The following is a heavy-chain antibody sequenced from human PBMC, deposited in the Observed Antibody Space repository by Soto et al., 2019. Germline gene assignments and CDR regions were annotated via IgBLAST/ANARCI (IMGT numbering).Heavy chain of an antibody. Sequence: GGSMRVSCAASGFTFRSYGRHWVRQTPGKGLEWVAVISYDRSNEYYADSVKGRFTISRDSSKNTLYLQMNSLGAEDTAVYYCAKEQYYGSGNYGMDVWGQGTTVTVSS. CDR3: AKEQYYGSGNYGMDV. CDR2: ISYDRSNE. CDR1: GFTFRSYG. V-gene: IGHV3-30*18. J-gene: IGHJ6*02. D-gene: IGHD3-10*01.